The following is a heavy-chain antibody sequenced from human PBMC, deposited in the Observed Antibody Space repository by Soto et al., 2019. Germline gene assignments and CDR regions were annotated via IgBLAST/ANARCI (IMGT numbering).Heavy chain of an antibody. CDR3: ARDLTVWGNPVDY. V-gene: IGHV1-2*02. CDR1: GYTFTGYY. D-gene: IGHD3-16*01. J-gene: IGHJ4*02. Sequence: ASVKVSCKASGYTFTGYYMHWVRQAPGQGLEWMGWINPNSGGTNYAQKFQGRVTMTRDTSISTAYMELSRLRSDDTAAYYCARDLTVWGNPVDYWGQGTLVTVSS. CDR2: INPNSGGT.